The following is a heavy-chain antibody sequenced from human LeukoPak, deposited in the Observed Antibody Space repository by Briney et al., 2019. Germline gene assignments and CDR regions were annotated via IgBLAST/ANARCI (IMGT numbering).Heavy chain of an antibody. Sequence: ASVKVSCKASGYTFTGYYMHWVRQAPGQGLEWMGWINPNSGGTNYAQKFQGRVTMTRDTSISTAYMELSRLRSDDTAVYYCARGGNGSGSYWTYYYYMDVWGKGTTVTISS. J-gene: IGHJ6*03. V-gene: IGHV1-2*02. D-gene: IGHD3-10*01. CDR2: INPNSGGT. CDR3: ARGGNGSGSYWTYYYYMDV. CDR1: GYTFTGYY.